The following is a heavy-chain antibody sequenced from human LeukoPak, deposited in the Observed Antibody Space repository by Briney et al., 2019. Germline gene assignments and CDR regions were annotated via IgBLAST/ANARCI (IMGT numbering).Heavy chain of an antibody. Sequence: GGSLRLSCAASGFTFSDYYMSWIRQAPGKGLEWVSYISSSGSTIHYADSVKGRFTISRDNAKKSLYLQINSLRAEDTAVYYCAVDYYSSSDYWGQGTLVTVSS. CDR2: ISSSGSTI. J-gene: IGHJ4*02. D-gene: IGHD6-6*01. CDR3: AVDYYSSSDY. CDR1: GFTFSDYY. V-gene: IGHV3-11*01.